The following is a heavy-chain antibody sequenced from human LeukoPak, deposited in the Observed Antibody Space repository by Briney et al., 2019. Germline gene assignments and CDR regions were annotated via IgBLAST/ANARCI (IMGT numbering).Heavy chain of an antibody. CDR3: ARELSVGYYYGMDV. V-gene: IGHV1-3*01. Sequence: ASVKVSCKASGYTFTSYAMHWVRQAPGQRLEWMGWINAGNGNTKYSQKFQGRVTITRDTSASTAYMELSSLGSEDTAVYYCARELSVGYYYGMDVWGKGTTVTVSS. CDR1: GYTFTSYA. CDR2: INAGNGNT. J-gene: IGHJ6*04. D-gene: IGHD2-15*01.